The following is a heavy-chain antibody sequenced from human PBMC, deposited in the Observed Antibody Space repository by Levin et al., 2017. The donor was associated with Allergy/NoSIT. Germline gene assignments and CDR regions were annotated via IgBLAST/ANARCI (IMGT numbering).Heavy chain of an antibody. CDR3: ARGPGTGVFYYNAMDG. V-gene: IGHV4-31*03. Sequence: SQTLSLTCTVSGGSISSGGYYWSWIRQHPGKGLEWIGYIYNSGNTYYIPSLRSRVTISVDTSKNQFSLKLSSVTAADTAVYYCARGPGTGVFYYNAMDGWGQGTTVTVSS. CDR2: IYNSGNT. J-gene: IGHJ6*02. CDR1: GGSISSGGYY. D-gene: IGHD1-14*01.